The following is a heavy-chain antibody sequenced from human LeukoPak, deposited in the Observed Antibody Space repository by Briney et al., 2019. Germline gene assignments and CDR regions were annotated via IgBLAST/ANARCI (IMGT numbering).Heavy chain of an antibody. CDR2: INTNTGNP. CDR1: GYTFTSYA. CDR3: ARSPPFDYGVYDFDY. V-gene: IGHV7-4-1*02. J-gene: IGHJ4*02. D-gene: IGHD4-17*01. Sequence: ASVKVSCRASGYTFTSYAMNWVRQAPGQGLEWMGWINTNTGNPTYAQGFTGRFVFSLDTSVSTAYLQISSLKAEDTAVYYCARSPPFDYGVYDFDYWGQGTLVTVSS.